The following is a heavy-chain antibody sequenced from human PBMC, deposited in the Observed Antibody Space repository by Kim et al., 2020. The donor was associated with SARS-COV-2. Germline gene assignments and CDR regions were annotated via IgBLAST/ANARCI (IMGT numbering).Heavy chain of an antibody. D-gene: IGHD5-12*01. J-gene: IGHJ4*02. V-gene: IGHV1-69*13. Sequence: SVKVSCKASGGTFSSYAISWVRQAPGQGLEWMGGIIPIFGTANYAQKFQGRVTITADESTSTAYMELSSLRSEDTAVYYCARPRPDSGYDYGSGWYWGLDYWGQGTLVTVSS. CDR3: ARPRPDSGYDYGSGWYWGLDY. CDR2: IIPIFGTA. CDR1: GGTFSSYA.